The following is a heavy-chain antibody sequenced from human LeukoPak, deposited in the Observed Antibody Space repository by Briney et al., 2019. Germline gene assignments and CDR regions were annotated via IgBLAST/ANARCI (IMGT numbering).Heavy chain of an antibody. D-gene: IGHD3-10*01. V-gene: IGHV1-24*01. CDR1: GYTLTELS. CDR3: ARDPGRGGDFDY. CDR2: FDPEDGET. Sequence: ASVKVSCKVSGYTLTELSMHWVRQAPGKGLEWMGGFDPEDGETIYAQKFQGRVTMTEDTSTDTAYMELSSLRSEDTAVYYCARDPGRGGDFDYWGQGTLVTVSS. J-gene: IGHJ4*02.